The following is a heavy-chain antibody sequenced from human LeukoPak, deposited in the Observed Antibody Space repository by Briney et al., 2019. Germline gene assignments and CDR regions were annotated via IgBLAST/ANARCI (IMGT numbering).Heavy chain of an antibody. V-gene: IGHV1-8*01. J-gene: IGHJ4*02. CDR1: GYTFTSYD. D-gene: IGHD3-3*01. CDR3: ARGLGEINGWGPQYYDFWSGYYRAREDFDY. CDR2: MNPNSGNT. Sequence: ASVKVSCKASGYTFTSYDINWVRQATGQGLEWMGWMNPNSGNTGYAQKFKGRVTMTRNTSISTAYMELSSLRSEDTAVYYCARGLGEINGWGPQYYDFWSGYYRAREDFDYWGQGTLVTVSS.